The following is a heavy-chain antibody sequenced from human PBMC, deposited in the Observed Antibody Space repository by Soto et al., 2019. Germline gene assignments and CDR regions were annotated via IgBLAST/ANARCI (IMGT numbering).Heavy chain of an antibody. CDR3: AKMTTVTTPGRLGYYYYMDV. Sequence: GGSLRLSCAASGFTFSSYAMSWVRQAPGKGLEWVSAISGSGGSTYYADSVKGRFTISRDNSKNTLYLQMNSLRAEDTAVYYCAKMTTVTTPGRLGYYYYMDVWGKGTTVTVSS. V-gene: IGHV3-23*01. D-gene: IGHD4-17*01. CDR1: GFTFSSYA. CDR2: ISGSGGST. J-gene: IGHJ6*03.